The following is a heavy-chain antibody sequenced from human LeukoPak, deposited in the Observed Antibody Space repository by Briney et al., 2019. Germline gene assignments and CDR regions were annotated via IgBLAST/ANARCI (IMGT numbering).Heavy chain of an antibody. J-gene: IGHJ4*02. CDR3: ARGPERRLQGMTTVTTGVDY. CDR2: IYNRGST. CDR1: GGSISSSNW. V-gene: IGHV4-4*02. D-gene: IGHD4-17*01. Sequence: PSGTLSLTCAVSGGSISSSNWWSWVRQPPGKGLEWIGEIYNRGSTNYNPSLKSRVTISVDKSKNQFSLKLSSVTAADTAVYYCARGPERRLQGMTTVTTGVDYWGQGTLVTVSS.